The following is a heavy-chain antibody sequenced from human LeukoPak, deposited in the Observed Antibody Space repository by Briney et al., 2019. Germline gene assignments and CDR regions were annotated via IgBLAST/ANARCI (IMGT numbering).Heavy chain of an antibody. J-gene: IGHJ4*02. CDR2: ISTSTSYI. CDR1: GFTFSSYA. D-gene: IGHD4-17*01. CDR3: ARDYYGDYYFDC. Sequence: AGGSLRLSCAASGFTFSSYAMNWVRQAPGKGLEWVSSISTSTSYIYYADSVKGRFTISRDNAKSSLYLQMNSLRVEDTAVYYCARDYYGDYYFDCWGQGTLVTVSS. V-gene: IGHV3-21*01.